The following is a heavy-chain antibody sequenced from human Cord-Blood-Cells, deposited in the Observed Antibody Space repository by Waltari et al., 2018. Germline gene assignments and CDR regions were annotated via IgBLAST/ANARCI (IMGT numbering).Heavy chain of an antibody. CDR3: ARESTDAFDI. V-gene: IGHV3-7*01. CDR2: IKQDGSEK. J-gene: IGHJ3*02. CDR1: GVTFTRHW. Sequence: EVQLVESGGGLVQPGGSLRLSCAAPGVTFTRHWMSGVRQAPGKGLEWVANIKQDGSEKYYVDSVKGRFTISRDNAKNSLYLQMNSLRAEDTAVYYCARESTDAFDIWGQGTMVTVSS.